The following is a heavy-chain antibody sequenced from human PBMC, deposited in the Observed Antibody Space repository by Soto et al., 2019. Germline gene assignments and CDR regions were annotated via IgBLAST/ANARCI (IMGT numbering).Heavy chain of an antibody. V-gene: IGHV4-34*01. J-gene: IGHJ4*02. CDR2: INHSGST. Sequence: SETLSLTCAVYGGSFSGYYWTWIRQPPGTGLEWIGEINHSGSTNYNPSLKSRVTISVDTSKNQFSLKLTSVTAADTAVYYCARTYLYYDILTGYSSDYFDYWGQGTLVTVSS. CDR3: ARTYLYYDILTGYSSDYFDY. D-gene: IGHD3-9*01. CDR1: GGSFSGYY.